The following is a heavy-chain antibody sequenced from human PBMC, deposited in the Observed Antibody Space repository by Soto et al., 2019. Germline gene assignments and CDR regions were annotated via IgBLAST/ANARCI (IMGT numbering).Heavy chain of an antibody. J-gene: IGHJ6*02. CDR3: ARGDSTDCSIGVCSFFYNHDMDV. V-gene: IGHV1-2*04. CDR2: INPKSGGT. Sequence: QVQLVQSGAEVKKPGASVKVSCKASGYSFTDYHIHWVRQAPGQGLEWLGRINPKSGGTSTAQKLQGWVTTTTATSISTGSMGLTRLTSDDTAIYYCARGDSTDCSIGVCSFFYNHDMDVWGQGTTVTVSS. D-gene: IGHD2-8*01. CDR1: GYSFTDYH.